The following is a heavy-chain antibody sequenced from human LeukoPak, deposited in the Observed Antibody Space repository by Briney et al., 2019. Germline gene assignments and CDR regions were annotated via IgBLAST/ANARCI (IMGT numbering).Heavy chain of an antibody. CDR2: IYYSGST. Sequence: KASETLSLTXTVSGGSISSSSYYWGWIRQPPGKGLEWIGSIYYSGSTYYNPSLKSRVTISVDTSKNQFSLKLSSVTAADTAVYYCARQALTMVRGATPPFDYWGQGTLVTVSS. CDR1: GGSISSSSYY. V-gene: IGHV4-39*01. D-gene: IGHD3-10*01. J-gene: IGHJ4*02. CDR3: ARQALTMVRGATPPFDY.